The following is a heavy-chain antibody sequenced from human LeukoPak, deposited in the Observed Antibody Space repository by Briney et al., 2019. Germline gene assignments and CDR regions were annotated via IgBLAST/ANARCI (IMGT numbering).Heavy chain of an antibody. D-gene: IGHD4-11*01. CDR1: GFPFSNYA. J-gene: IGHJ6*03. Sequence: PGGSLRLSCAASGFPFSNYAMSWVRQAPGKGLEWVSGISGSGGSTYYADSVKGRFTISRDNSKNTLYLQMNSLRAEDTAVYYCATKQKGVTIYYMDVWGKGTTVTVSS. CDR2: ISGSGGST. CDR3: ATKQKGVTIYYMDV. V-gene: IGHV3-23*01.